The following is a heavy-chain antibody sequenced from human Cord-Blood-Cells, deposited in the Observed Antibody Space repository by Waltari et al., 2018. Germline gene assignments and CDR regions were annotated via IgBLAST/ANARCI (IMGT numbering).Heavy chain of an antibody. V-gene: IGHV4-38-2*02. D-gene: IGHD3-3*01. J-gene: IGHJ3*02. CDR3: ARDRPLYSYYDFWSGYYDAFDI. CDR1: GYSISSGYY. Sequence: QVQLQESGPGLVKPSETLSLTCAVSGYSISSGYYWGWIRQPPGKGLEWIGGIYHSGGTYYNPSLKSRVTISVDTSKNQFSLKLSSVTAADTAVYYCARDRPLYSYYDFWSGYYDAFDIWGQGTMVTVSS. CDR2: IYHSGGT.